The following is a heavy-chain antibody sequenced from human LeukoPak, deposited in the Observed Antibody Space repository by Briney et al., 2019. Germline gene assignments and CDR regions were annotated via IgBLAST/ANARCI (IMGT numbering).Heavy chain of an antibody. J-gene: IGHJ4*02. Sequence: GSLRLSCAASGFTFSSYSMNWVRQAPGKGLEWVSSISSSSSYIYYADSVKGRFTISRDNAKNSLYLQMNSLRAEDTAVYYCARESTVTGWISYFDYWGQGTLVTVSS. CDR2: ISSSSSYI. CDR1: GFTFSSYS. V-gene: IGHV3-21*01. CDR3: ARESTVTGWISYFDY. D-gene: IGHD4-17*01.